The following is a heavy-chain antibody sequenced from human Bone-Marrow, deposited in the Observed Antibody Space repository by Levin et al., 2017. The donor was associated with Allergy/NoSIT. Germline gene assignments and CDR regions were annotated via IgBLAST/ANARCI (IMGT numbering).Heavy chain of an antibody. V-gene: IGHV4-39*01. CDR1: GGSIGSGTYY. CDR2: IYYSGST. Sequence: SETLSLTCSVSGGSIGSGTYYWGWIRQPPGTGLEWIGMIYYSGSTYYNPSLESRLTISVDTSKNQFSLKLSSVTAADTAGYYCERPQYNAFDYWGQGTLVTVSS. D-gene: IGHD1-14*01. CDR3: ERPQYNAFDY. J-gene: IGHJ4*02.